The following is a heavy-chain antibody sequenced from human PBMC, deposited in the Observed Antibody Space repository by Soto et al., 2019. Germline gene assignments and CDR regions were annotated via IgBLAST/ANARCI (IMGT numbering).Heavy chain of an antibody. Sequence: SETLSLTCTVSGGSISSGDYYWSWIRQPPGKGLEWIGYIYYSGSTYYNPSLKSRVTISVDTSKNQFSLKLSSVTAADTAVYYCARDLVVVAATQVYYYYGMDVWGQGTTVTVSS. V-gene: IGHV4-30-4*01. D-gene: IGHD2-15*01. CDR2: IYYSGST. CDR3: ARDLVVVAATQVYYYYGMDV. CDR1: GGSISSGDYY. J-gene: IGHJ6*02.